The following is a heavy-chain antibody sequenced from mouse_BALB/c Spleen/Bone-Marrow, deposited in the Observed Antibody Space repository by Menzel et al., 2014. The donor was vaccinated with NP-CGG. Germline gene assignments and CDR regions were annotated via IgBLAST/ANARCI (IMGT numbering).Heavy chain of an antibody. CDR3: ARHRADYYAMDY. Sequence: EVQLQQSGGDLVKPGGSLKLSCAASGFTFSSYGMSWVRQTPDKRLEWVATISSGDSYTYYPDSVKGRFTISRDNAKNTLYLLMSSLKSEDTAMYYCARHRADYYAMDYWGQGTSVTVSS. CDR1: GFTFSSYG. D-gene: IGHD3-3*01. CDR2: ISSGDSYT. V-gene: IGHV5-6*01. J-gene: IGHJ4*01.